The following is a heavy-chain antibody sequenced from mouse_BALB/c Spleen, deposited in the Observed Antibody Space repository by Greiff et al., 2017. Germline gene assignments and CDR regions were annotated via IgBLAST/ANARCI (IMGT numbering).Heavy chain of an antibody. CDR1: GYTFTSYW. V-gene: IGHV1S81*02. CDR2: INPSNGRT. D-gene: IGHD1-1*01. J-gene: IGHJ4*01. CDR3: ARSGCYGYAMDY. Sequence: QVQLQQPGAELVKPGASVKLSCKASGYTFTSYWMHWVKQRPGQGLEWIGEINPSNGRTNYNEKFKSKATLTVDKSSSTAYMQLSSLTSEDSAVYYCARSGCYGYAMDYWGQGTSVTVSS.